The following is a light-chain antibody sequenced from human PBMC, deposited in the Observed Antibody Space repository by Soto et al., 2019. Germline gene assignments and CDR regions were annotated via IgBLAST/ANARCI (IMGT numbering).Light chain of an antibody. J-gene: IGKJ5*01. Sequence: EIVMSQSPATLSVSPGERATLACRASQSVSSNLAWYQQKPGQAPRLLIYGASTRATGIPARFSGSGSGTEFTLTITSLQSEDFAVSYCQQYNIWPPITFGQGTRLEIK. CDR2: GAS. CDR3: QQYNIWPPIT. CDR1: QSVSSN. V-gene: IGKV3-15*01.